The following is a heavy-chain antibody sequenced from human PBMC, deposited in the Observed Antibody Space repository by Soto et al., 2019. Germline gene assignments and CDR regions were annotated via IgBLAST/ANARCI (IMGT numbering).Heavy chain of an antibody. D-gene: IGHD6-13*01. V-gene: IGHV1-3*01. J-gene: IGHJ3*02. Sequence: ASVKVSCKASGYTFTNYAMHWVRQAPGQRLEWMGWINAGNGNTKYSQKFQGRVTITRDTSASTAYMELSSLRSEDTAVYYCARIWAADDQPFGIWGQGTMVTVSS. CDR2: INAGNGNT. CDR1: GYTFTNYA. CDR3: ARIWAADDQPFGI.